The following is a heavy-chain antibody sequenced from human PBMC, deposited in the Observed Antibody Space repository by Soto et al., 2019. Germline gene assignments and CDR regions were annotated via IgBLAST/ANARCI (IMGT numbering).Heavy chain of an antibody. Sequence: PGGSLRLSCAASGFTISSYGMHWVRQAPGKGLEWVAVIWYDGSNKYYADSVKGRFTISRDNSKNTLYLQMNSLRAEDTAVYYCAREGVVVTAAYYFDYWGQGTLVTVSS. CDR3: AREGVVVTAAYYFDY. CDR2: IWYDGSNK. J-gene: IGHJ4*02. CDR1: GFTISSYG. D-gene: IGHD2-21*02. V-gene: IGHV3-33*01.